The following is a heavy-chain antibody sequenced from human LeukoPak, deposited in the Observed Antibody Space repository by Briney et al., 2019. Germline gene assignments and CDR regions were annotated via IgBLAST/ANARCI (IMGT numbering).Heavy chain of an antibody. CDR3: ARENIVVVPAANPRFDP. D-gene: IGHD2-2*01. V-gene: IGHV4-34*01. Sequence: SETLSLTCAVYGGSFSGYYWSWIRQPPGKGLEWIGEINHSGSTNYNPSLKSPVTISVDTSKNQFSLKLSSVTAADTAVYYCARENIVVVPAANPRFDPWGQGTLVTVSS. J-gene: IGHJ5*02. CDR1: GGSFSGYY. CDR2: INHSGST.